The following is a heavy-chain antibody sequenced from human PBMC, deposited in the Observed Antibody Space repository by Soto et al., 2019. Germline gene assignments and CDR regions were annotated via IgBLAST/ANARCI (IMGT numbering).Heavy chain of an antibody. V-gene: IGHV4-59*01. D-gene: IGHD1-26*01. CDR3: ARVLSGSSLFDY. CDR2: ISYSGST. CDR1: GGSIISDY. J-gene: IGHJ4*02. Sequence: PSETLSLTCTVSGGSIISDYWSWIRQPPGKGLEWIGYISYSGSTNYNPSLKSLVTISVDTSKNQFSLKLFSVTAADTAAYYCARVLSGSSLFDYWGQGTLVTVSS.